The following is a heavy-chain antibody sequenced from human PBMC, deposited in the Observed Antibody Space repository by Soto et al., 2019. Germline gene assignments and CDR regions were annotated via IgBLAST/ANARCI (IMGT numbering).Heavy chain of an antibody. CDR1: GFTFSSYG. Sequence: SLRLSCAASGFTFSSYGMHWVRQAPGKGLEWVAVIWYDGSNKYYADSVKGRFTISRDNSKNTLYLQMNSLRAEDTAVYYCARDLGYCSSTSCSLDYGMDVWGQGTTVTVSS. CDR2: IWYDGSNK. J-gene: IGHJ6*02. D-gene: IGHD2-2*01. V-gene: IGHV3-33*01. CDR3: ARDLGYCSSTSCSLDYGMDV.